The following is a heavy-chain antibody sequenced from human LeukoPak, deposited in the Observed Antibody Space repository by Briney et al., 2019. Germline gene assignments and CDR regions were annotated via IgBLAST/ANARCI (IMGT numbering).Heavy chain of an antibody. Sequence: SETLSLTCAVYGGSFSGYYWSWIRQPPGKGLEWIGYIYYSGSTNYNPSLKSRVTISLDTSKNQFSLKLSSVTAADTAVYYCARAILSGYPDSWGQGPLVIVFS. CDR2: IYYSGST. CDR3: ARAILSGYPDS. D-gene: IGHD3-3*01. CDR1: GGSFSGYY. J-gene: IGHJ4*02. V-gene: IGHV4-59*01.